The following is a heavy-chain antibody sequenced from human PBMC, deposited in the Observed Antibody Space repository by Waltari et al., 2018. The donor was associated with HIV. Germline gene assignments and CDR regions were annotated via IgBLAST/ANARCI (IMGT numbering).Heavy chain of an antibody. D-gene: IGHD3-10*02. V-gene: IGHV3-21*04. J-gene: IGHJ3*01. CDR1: GFTFKTYS. CDR3: AAFLCGEDCRDGFDV. Sequence: GGGRVKPGETLTLACSGSGFTFKTYSLTWLGQAPGIGLEWISAISDNSDFTHDADSIKGRFTVSRDNTRKSLYLEMSGLRDEDTALYYCAAFLCGEDCRDGFDVWGQGAMLIVSS. CDR2: ISDNSDFT.